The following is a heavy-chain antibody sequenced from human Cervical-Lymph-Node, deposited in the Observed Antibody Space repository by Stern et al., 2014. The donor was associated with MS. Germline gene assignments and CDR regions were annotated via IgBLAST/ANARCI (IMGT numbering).Heavy chain of an antibody. V-gene: IGHV1-69*06. CDR1: GGTFANYT. CDR3: ARFSG. CDR2: IIPFFDKP. J-gene: IGHJ4*02. D-gene: IGHD2-8*02. Sequence: QEKLQQSGAEVKKPGSSVRVSCKASGGTFANYTISWVRQAPGQGLQWMAEIIPFFDKPTYAQNFRGRLTITADTSTTTVYMELSSLRSADTAIYYCARFSGWGQGTLVIVSS.